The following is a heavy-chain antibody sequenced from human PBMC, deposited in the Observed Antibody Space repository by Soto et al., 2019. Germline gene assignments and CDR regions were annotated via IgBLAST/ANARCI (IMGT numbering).Heavy chain of an antibody. D-gene: IGHD1-1*01. V-gene: IGHV3-23*01. CDR3: AKDGQFRTDGFHV. CDR2: LSRGGGTT. CDR1: GFTFSSHG. J-gene: IGHJ3*01. Sequence: EAQLSESGGDLVQPGGSLRLSCAASGFTFSSHGMSWVRQAPGKGLEWISGLSRGGGTTYYADSVKGRFTISRDNSKNTLDMIMNSLSVEDTALYYCAKDGQFRTDGFHVWGQGTMVTVSS.